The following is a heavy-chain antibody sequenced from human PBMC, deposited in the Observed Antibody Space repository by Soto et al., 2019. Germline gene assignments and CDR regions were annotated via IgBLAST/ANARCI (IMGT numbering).Heavy chain of an antibody. V-gene: IGHV3-21*01. CDR2: ISISSTDI. J-gene: IGHJ6*02. Sequence: EVQLVESGGGLVKPGGSLRLSCAASGFTSSSYSMDWVSQAPGKVLEWVSSISISSTDIHYADSVKGRFTISRDNAMNSIYLQMNSLSAEDTALYYCASQTSGYYYYGMDVWGQGTTVTVAS. CDR3: ASQTSGYYYYGMDV. CDR1: GFTSSSYS.